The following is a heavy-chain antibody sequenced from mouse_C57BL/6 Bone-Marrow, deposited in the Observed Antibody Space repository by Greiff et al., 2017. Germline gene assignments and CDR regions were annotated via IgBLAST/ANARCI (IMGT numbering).Heavy chain of an antibody. CDR1: GYTFTSYW. V-gene: IGHV1-64*01. CDR2: IHPNSGST. J-gene: IGHJ2*01. D-gene: IGHD1-1*01. CDR3: ARGLYYGSTGFDY. Sequence: QVQLQQPGAELVKPGASVKLSCKASGYTFTSYWMHWVKQRPGQGLEWIGMIHPNSGSTNYNEKFKSKATLTVDKSSSTAYMQLSSLTSEDSAVYYSARGLYYGSTGFDYWGQGTTLTVSS.